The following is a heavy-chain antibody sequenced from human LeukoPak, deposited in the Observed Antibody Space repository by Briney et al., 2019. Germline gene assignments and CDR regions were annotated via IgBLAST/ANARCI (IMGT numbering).Heavy chain of an antibody. CDR1: GFTFSSYA. D-gene: IGHD5-18*01. CDR2: ISGSGGST. V-gene: IGHV3-23*01. Sequence: GRSLRLSCAPAGFTFSSYAMSWVRQAPGKVLEWDSAISGSGGSTYYADSVKGRFTISRDNSKNTLYLQMNSLRAETTAVYYCAKDQVRGYSYGIFDYWGQGTLVTVSS. J-gene: IGHJ4*02. CDR3: AKDQVRGYSYGIFDY.